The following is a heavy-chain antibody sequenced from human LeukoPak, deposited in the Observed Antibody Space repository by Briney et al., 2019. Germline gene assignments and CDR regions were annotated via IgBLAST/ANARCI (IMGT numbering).Heavy chain of an antibody. D-gene: IGHD3-16*02. Sequence: GGSLRLSCAASGFTFSNAWMSWVRQAPGKGLEWVGRIKSKTDGGTTDYAAPVKGRFTISRDDSKNMLYLQMNSLRAEDTAVYYCAKALPMITFGGVIDPYYYYGMDVWGQGTTVTVSS. J-gene: IGHJ6*02. CDR2: IKSKTDGGTT. CDR1: GFTFSNAW. CDR3: AKALPMITFGGVIDPYYYYGMDV. V-gene: IGHV3-15*01.